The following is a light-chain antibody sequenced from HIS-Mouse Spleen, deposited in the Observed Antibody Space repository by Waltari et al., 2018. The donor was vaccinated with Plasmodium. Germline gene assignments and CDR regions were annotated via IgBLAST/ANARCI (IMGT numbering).Light chain of an antibody. CDR3: SSYAGSNNVV. Sequence: QSALTQPPSASGSPGQSVTLSCTGTSRDVGGYNYVSRYQQHPCKAPQLMIYEVSERPSGVPDRFSGSKSGNTASLTVSGLQAEDEADYYCSSYAGSNNVVFGGGTKLTVL. CDR2: EVS. V-gene: IGLV2-8*01. CDR1: SRDVGGYNY. J-gene: IGLJ2*01.